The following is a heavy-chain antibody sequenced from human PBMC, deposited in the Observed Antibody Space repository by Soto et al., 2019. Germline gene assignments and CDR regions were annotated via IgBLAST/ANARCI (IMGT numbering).Heavy chain of an antibody. CDR2: ISAYNGNI. CDR3: ARGHDILTGLKLTF. D-gene: IGHD3-9*01. J-gene: IGHJ4*02. CDR1: GYDFTNYG. Sequence: QVRLVKSGAEGKKPGASVKVSCKTYGYDFTNYGINWVRQAPGHGLEWMGWISAYNGNIVYAQNFRGRATLTTDTVTGSDYMELTCLRSDDTAVSYCARGHDILTGLKLTFWSQGTLVTVSS. V-gene: IGHV1-18*01.